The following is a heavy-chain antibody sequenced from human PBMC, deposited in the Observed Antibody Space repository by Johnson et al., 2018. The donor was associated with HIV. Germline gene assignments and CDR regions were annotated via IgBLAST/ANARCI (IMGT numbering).Heavy chain of an antibody. CDR2: ISYDGSTE. CDR1: GFTFSNYA. Sequence: QVQLVESGGGVVQPGRSLRLSCAASGFTFSNYAVHWVRQAPGKGLEWVAVISYDGSTEYYADSVKGRFSISRNNSRDTLYLQMNSLRPEDTAVYYCAKVRRAYYEDAFDIWGQGTMVTVSS. CDR3: AKVRRAYYEDAFDI. V-gene: IGHV3-30*14. D-gene: IGHD3-22*01. J-gene: IGHJ3*02.